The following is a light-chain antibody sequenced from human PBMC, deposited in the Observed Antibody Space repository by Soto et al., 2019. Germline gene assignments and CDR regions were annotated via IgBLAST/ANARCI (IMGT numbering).Light chain of an antibody. CDR3: QQLNTYPLT. CDR2: GAS. J-gene: IGKJ5*01. Sequence: IQLTQSPSSLSASVGDRVTITCRASQGISSYLAWYQQKPGKAPKLLIYGASTLEGGVPFRFSGSGSGTDFTLIIRSVQPEDFATYYCQQLNTYPLTFGQGTRLEIK. CDR1: QGISSY. V-gene: IGKV1-9*01.